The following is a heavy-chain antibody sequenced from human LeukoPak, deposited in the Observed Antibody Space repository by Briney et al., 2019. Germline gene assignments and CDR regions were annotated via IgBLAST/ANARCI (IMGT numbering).Heavy chain of an antibody. CDR1: GGSISSYY. V-gene: IGHV4-59*01. CDR3: ARVGVTGELYPDYYYYMDV. J-gene: IGHJ6*03. CDR2: IYYSVST. Sequence: PSETLSLTCTVSGGSISSYYWSWIRQPPGKGLEWVGYIYYSVSTNYNPSLKSRVTIPLDTSKNQFSLKLRSVTPADTAVYYCARVGVTGELYPDYYYYMDVWGKGTTVTVSS. D-gene: IGHD1-20*01.